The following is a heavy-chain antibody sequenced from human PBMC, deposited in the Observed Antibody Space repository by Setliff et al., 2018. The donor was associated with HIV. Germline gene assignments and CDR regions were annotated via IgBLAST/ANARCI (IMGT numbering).Heavy chain of an antibody. CDR3: ARDLRPVLWPVFGGHWYFDL. D-gene: IGHD3-10*01. Sequence: GGSLRLSCAASGFIFSSYAMDWVRQAPGKGLEWVAVISYDGSKKYYADSVKGRFTISRDNSKNTLYLQMNSLRAEDTAVYYCARDLRPVLWPVFGGHWYFDLWGRGTLVTVSS. V-gene: IGHV3-30*04. CDR1: GFIFSSYA. J-gene: IGHJ2*01. CDR2: ISYDGSKK.